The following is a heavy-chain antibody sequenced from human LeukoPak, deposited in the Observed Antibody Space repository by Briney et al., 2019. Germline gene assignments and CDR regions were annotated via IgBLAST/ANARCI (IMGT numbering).Heavy chain of an antibody. CDR1: GGSISSYY. CDR2: IYYSGRT. J-gene: IGHJ3*02. Sequence: SETLSLTCTVSGGSISSYYWSWIRQPPGKGLVWVGYIYYSGRTNYNPSLKSRVTISVDTSKNQFPLKLSSVTASDTAVYYCAGQPGLRYFDWGTKEGAFDIWGQGTMVTVPS. D-gene: IGHD3-9*01. CDR3: AGQPGLRYFDWGTKEGAFDI. V-gene: IGHV4-59*08.